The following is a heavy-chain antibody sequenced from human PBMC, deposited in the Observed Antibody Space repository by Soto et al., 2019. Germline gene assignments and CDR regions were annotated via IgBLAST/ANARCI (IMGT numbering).Heavy chain of an antibody. CDR2: ISGSGATP. D-gene: IGHD2-15*01. J-gene: IGHJ4*02. CDR1: GFTFNNYA. Sequence: EVQLLESGGGLLQPGGSLRLSCSASGFTFNNYAMAWVRQAPGEGLEWVSGISGSGATPYYADSVKGRFTISRDNSKNTLFLQMNSLSAEDTAVYFCAKAGFCTGVSCYFYYFESWGQGTLVTVSS. V-gene: IGHV3-23*01. CDR3: AKAGFCTGVSCYFYYFES.